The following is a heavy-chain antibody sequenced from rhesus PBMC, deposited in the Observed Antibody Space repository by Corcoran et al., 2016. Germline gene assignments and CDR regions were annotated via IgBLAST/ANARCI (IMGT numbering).Heavy chain of an antibody. V-gene: IGHV4-106*01. Sequence: QVQLQESGPGLVKPSETLSLTCAVSGGSISDAYFWSWVRQPPGKGLEWIGYIYGGGEATSYNTSLKNRVTISKDTSKNQFSLKLTSVTAADTAVYYCWLDQFDVWGAGILVTVSS. CDR3: WLDQFDV. CDR2: IYGGGEAT. J-gene: IGHJ5-1*01. CDR1: GGSISDAYF. D-gene: IGHD2-33*01.